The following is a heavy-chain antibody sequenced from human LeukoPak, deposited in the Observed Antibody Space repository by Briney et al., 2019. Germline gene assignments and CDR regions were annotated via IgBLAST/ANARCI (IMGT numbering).Heavy chain of an antibody. D-gene: IGHD3-22*01. V-gene: IGHV4-34*01. CDR1: GGSYSGYY. Sequence: SETLSLTCAVYGGSYSGYYWSWIRQPPGKGLEWIGEINHSGSTNYNPSLKSRVTISVDTSKNQFSLKLSSVTAADTAVYYCARSPSSSGYYDYFDYWGQGTLVTVSS. CDR3: ARSPSSSGYYDYFDY. J-gene: IGHJ4*02. CDR2: INHSGST.